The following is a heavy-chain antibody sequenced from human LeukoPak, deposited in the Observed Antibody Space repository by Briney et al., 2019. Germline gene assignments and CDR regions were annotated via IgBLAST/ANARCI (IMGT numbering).Heavy chain of an antibody. Sequence: PGGSLRLSCVASGFTFSRYCMHWVRQAPGKGLVWVSRMNTDGSRTDYADSVKGRFTISRDNAKNTLYLQMNSLGAEDTAVYSCASDFGGSDDYWGQGTLVTVSS. CDR3: ASDFGGSDDY. V-gene: IGHV3-74*01. CDR2: MNTDGSRT. D-gene: IGHD2-15*01. CDR1: GFTFSRYC. J-gene: IGHJ4*02.